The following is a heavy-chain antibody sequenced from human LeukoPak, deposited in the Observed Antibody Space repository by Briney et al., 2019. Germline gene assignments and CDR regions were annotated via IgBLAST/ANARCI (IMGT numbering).Heavy chain of an antibody. CDR2: INSGSTYT. J-gene: IGHJ4*02. V-gene: IGHV3-21*01. Sequence: GGSLRLSCAASGFTFSSYSMNWVRQAPGKGLEWVSSINSGSTYTYYTESVKGRFTVTRDNAKNSLFLQMNSLRAEDTAIYYCARSLTTLTYEGYWGQGTLVTVSS. CDR1: GFTFSSYS. CDR3: ARSLTTLTYEGY. D-gene: IGHD1-1*01.